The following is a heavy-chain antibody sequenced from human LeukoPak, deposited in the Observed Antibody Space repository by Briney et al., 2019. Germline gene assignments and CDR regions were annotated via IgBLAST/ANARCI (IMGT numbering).Heavy chain of an antibody. D-gene: IGHD3-10*01. CDR2: IYSDNT. J-gene: IGHJ5*02. CDR1: GFTVSTNS. Sequence: GGSLRLSCTVSGFTVSTNSMSWVRQAPGKGLEWVSFIYSDNTHYADSVKGRFTISRDNAKNSLYLQMNSLRAEDTAVYYCARKRGVWFGELSWGQGTLVTVSS. CDR3: ARKRGVWFGELS. V-gene: IGHV3-66*01.